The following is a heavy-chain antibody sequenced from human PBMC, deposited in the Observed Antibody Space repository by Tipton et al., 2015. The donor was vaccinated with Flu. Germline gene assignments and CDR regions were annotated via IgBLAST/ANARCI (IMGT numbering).Heavy chain of an antibody. D-gene: IGHD5-12*01. CDR1: DHG. V-gene: IGHV3-30*18. CDR3: ANALKRTNILGDAEFDY. CDR2: ISSDGSEE. J-gene: IGHJ4*02. Sequence: SLRLSCAASDHGIHWIRQAPGKGLEWLAVISSDGSEEYYADSVKGRFTISRDNSRNTVYLQMNSLRPEDTAVYYCANALKRTNILGDAEFDYWGQGTLVTVSS.